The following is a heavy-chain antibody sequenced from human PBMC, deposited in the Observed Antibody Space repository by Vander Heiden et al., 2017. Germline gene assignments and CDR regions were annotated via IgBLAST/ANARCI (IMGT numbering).Heavy chain of an antibody. Sequence: EVQLVESGGGLVKPGGSLRLSCAASGFTFSNAWMNWVRQAPGKGLEWVGRIKSKTDGGTTDYAAPVKGRFTISRDDSKNTLYLQMNSLKTEDTAVYYCTTDTYYYDSSGYYSDAFDIWGQGTMVTVS. J-gene: IGHJ3*02. CDR3: TTDTYYYDSSGYYSDAFDI. V-gene: IGHV3-15*07. D-gene: IGHD3-22*01. CDR1: GFTFSNAW. CDR2: IKSKTDGGTT.